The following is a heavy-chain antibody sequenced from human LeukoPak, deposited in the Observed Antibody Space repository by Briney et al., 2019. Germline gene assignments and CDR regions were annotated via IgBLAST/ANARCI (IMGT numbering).Heavy chain of an antibody. J-gene: IGHJ4*02. V-gene: IGHV3-11*01. CDR1: GFTFSDYY. Sequence: GGSLRLSCAASGFTFSDYYMSWIRQAPGKGLEWVSYNSLNSGRNIYYAQSVKGRFTISRDNDKNSLFLQMNSLRAEDTALYYCGKGMKYSSRWLDYWGQGTLVTVSS. CDR2: NSLNSGRNI. CDR3: GKGMKYSSRWLDY. D-gene: IGHD6-13*01.